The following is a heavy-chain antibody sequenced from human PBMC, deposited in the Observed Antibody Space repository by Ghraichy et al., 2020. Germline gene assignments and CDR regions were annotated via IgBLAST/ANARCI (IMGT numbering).Heavy chain of an antibody. CDR3: ARVVRIAAAGSPDY. Sequence: SETLSLTCTVSGGSVSSGSYYWSWIRQPPGKGLEWIGYIYYSGSTNYNSSLKSRVTISVDTSKNQFSLKLSSLTAADSAVYYCARVVRIAAAGSPDYWGQGTLVTVSS. J-gene: IGHJ4*02. CDR2: IYYSGST. CDR1: GGSVSSGSYY. V-gene: IGHV4-61*01. D-gene: IGHD6-13*01.